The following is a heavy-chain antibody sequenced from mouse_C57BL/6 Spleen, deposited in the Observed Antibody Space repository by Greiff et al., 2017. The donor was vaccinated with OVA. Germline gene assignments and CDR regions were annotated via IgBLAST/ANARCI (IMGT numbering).Heavy chain of an antibody. J-gene: IGHJ4*01. D-gene: IGHD1-1*01. CDR2: ISDGGSYT. CDR3: ARDPSFYGSSYTYAMDY. V-gene: IGHV5-4*01. CDR1: GFTFSSYA. Sequence: EVKLMESGGGLVKPGGSLKLSCAASGFTFSSYAMSWVRQTPEKRLEWVATISDGGSYTYYPDNVKGRFTISRDNAKNNLYLQMSHLKSEDTAMYYCARDPSFYGSSYTYAMDYWGQGTSVTVSS.